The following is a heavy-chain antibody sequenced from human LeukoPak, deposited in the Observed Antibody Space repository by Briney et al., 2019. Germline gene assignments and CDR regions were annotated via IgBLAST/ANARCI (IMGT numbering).Heavy chain of an antibody. D-gene: IGHD5-18*01. Sequence: PGGSLRLSCAASGFTFSSYAMSWVRQAPGKGLEWVSAISGSGGSTYYADSVKGRFTISRDNSKNTLYLQMNSLRAEDTAVYYCAKSDLTGYSYGCAGDYWGQGTLVTVSS. CDR3: AKSDLTGYSYGCAGDY. V-gene: IGHV3-23*01. CDR1: GFTFSSYA. J-gene: IGHJ4*02. CDR2: ISGSGGST.